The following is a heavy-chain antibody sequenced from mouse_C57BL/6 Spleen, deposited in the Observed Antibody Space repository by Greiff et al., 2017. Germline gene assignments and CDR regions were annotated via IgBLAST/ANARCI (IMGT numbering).Heavy chain of an antibody. CDR1: GYAFSSSW. Sequence: VKLQESGPELVKPGASVKISCKASGYAFSSSWMNWVKQRPGKGLEWIGRIYPGDGDTNYNGKFKGKATLTADKSSSTAYMQLSSLTSEDSAVYFCARWAGTGGYAMDYWGQGTSVTVSS. D-gene: IGHD4-1*01. CDR2: IYPGDGDT. J-gene: IGHJ4*01. V-gene: IGHV1-82*01. CDR3: ARWAGTGGYAMDY.